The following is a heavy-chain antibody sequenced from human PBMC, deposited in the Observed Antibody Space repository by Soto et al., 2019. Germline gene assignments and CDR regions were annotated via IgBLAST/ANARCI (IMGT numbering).Heavy chain of an antibody. CDR2: ISSASPET. J-gene: IGHJ4*02. Sequence: GGSLRLSCEASGFTFSRVSMNWVRQVPGKGLGWVASISSASPETWYADSVKGRFIISRANAQNSLFLRMNTLRPEYSAIYYWPRVAYWGPGTQVTVSS. CDR3: PRVAY. V-gene: IGHV3-21*01. CDR1: GFTFSRVS.